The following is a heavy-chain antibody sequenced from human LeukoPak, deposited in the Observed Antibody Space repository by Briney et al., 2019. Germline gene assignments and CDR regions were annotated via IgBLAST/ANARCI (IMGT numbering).Heavy chain of an antibody. CDR1: GDSVSSTNTA. CDR3: ARGNLEFDY. Sequence: SQTLSLTCALSGDSVSSTNTAWTWIRQSPSRGLEWLGRTYYRSKWYYEYAVSVKSRITINPDTSKHQFSLQLNSVTPEDTAVYYCARGNLEFDYWGQGTLVTVSS. D-gene: IGHD1-1*01. J-gene: IGHJ4*02. V-gene: IGHV6-1*01. CDR2: TYYRSKWYY.